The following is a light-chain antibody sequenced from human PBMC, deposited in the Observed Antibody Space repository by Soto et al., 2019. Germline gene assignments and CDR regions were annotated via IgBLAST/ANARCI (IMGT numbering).Light chain of an antibody. V-gene: IGLV2-8*01. CDR1: SSDVGGYNY. CDR2: EVT. Sequence: QSVLTQPPPASGSPGQSVTISCTGTSSDVGGYNYVSWYQQHPGKAPKVIIYEVTKRPSGVPDRFSGSKSGNTASLTVSGLQAEDEADYYCTSYAGSNNLGVFGTGTKVTVL. J-gene: IGLJ1*01. CDR3: TSYAGSNNLGV.